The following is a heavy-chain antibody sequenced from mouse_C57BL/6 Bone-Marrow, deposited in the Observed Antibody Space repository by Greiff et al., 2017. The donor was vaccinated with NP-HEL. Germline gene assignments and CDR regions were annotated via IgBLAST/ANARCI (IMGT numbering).Heavy chain of an antibody. CDR3: VRLEAMDY. CDR2: IRSKSNNYAT. CDR1: GFSFNTYA. Sequence: EVKVVESGGGLVQPKGSLKLSCAASGFSFNTYAMNWVRQAPGKGLEWVARIRSKSNNYATSSADSVKDRFTISRDDSESMLYLQMNNLKTEDTAMYYCVRLEAMDYWGQGTSVTVSS. V-gene: IGHV10-1*01. J-gene: IGHJ4*01.